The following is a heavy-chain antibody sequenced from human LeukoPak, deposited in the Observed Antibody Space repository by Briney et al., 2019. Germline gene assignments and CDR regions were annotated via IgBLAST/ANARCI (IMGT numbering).Heavy chain of an antibody. D-gene: IGHD6-13*01. Sequence: SETLSLTCTVSGGSISSYYWSWIRQPPGKGLEWIGYIYYSGSTNYNPSLKSRVTISVDTSKNQFSLKLSSVTAADTAVYYCARAAAGTGYYYGMDVWGQGTTVTVSS. CDR3: ARAAAGTGYYYGMDV. J-gene: IGHJ6*02. CDR1: GGSISSYY. CDR2: IYYSGST. V-gene: IGHV4-59*08.